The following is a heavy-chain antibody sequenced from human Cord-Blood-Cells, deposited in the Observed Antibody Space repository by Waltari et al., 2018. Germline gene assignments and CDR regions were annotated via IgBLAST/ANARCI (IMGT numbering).Heavy chain of an antibody. CDR2: LYYSGAT. CDR3: ARPSHKVCSYYYYGMDV. V-gene: IGHV4-39*01. D-gene: IGHD3-10*02. CDR1: GGSISSSSYY. J-gene: IGHJ6*02. Sequence: QLQLQESGPGLVKPSATLSLTCTVSGGSISSSSYYWGLIRKPPGKGLEWIGGLYYSGATYYTRSLKGRVTISVDTSKNQVSLKLSSVTAADTAVYYCARPSHKVCSYYYYGMDVWGQGTTVTVSS.